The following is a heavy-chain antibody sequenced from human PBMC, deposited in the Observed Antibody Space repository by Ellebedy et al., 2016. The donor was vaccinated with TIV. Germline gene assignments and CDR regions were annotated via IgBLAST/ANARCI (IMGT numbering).Heavy chain of an antibody. J-gene: IGHJ3*02. V-gene: IGHV3-74*01. CDR3: AREVLASSKGGPFDI. Sequence: GGSLRLSCAASGFTFSRYWMHWVRQAPGKGLLWVSSINSDGRTTRYADSVQGRYTISRDNPTNTLSLQMNSLSTEDTALYYCAREVLASSKGGPFDIWGQGTMVTVSS. CDR1: GFTFSRYW. D-gene: IGHD3-3*02. CDR2: INSDGRTT.